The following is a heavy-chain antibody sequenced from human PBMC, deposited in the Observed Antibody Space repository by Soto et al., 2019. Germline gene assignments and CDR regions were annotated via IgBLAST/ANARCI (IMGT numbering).Heavy chain of an antibody. CDR3: ASGSHVPHY. CDR1: GGFISSGGYS. V-gene: IGHV4-30-2*01. J-gene: IGHJ4*02. Sequence: TLSVTCAVSGGFISSGGYSWGWIRQPPGKGLEWIGYISHSGSTYYNPSLKSRVTISVDRSKNQFSLKLSSVTAADTAVYFCASGSHVPHYWGQGTLVTVSS. D-gene: IGHD6-6*01. CDR2: ISHSGST.